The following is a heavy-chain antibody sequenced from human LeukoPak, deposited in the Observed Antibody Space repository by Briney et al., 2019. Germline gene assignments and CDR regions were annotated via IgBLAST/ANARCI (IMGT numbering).Heavy chain of an antibody. J-gene: IGHJ3*02. CDR1: GFTFSSYS. Sequence: GGSLRLSCAASGFTFSSYSMNWVRQAPGKGLEWVSSISSSSSYIYYADSVKGRFTISRDNAKNSLYLQMNSLRAEDTAVYYCARVYCSSTSCYFPGAFDIWGQGTMVTVSS. V-gene: IGHV3-21*01. D-gene: IGHD2-2*01. CDR3: ARVYCSSTSCYFPGAFDI. CDR2: ISSSSSYI.